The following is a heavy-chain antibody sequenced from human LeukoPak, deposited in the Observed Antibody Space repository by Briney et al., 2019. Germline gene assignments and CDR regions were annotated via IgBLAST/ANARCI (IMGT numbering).Heavy chain of an antibody. CDR2: IIPILGTA. CDR3: ARGDYYDSSGYPLSFDY. Sequence: SVKVSCKASGGTFSSYAISWVRQAPGQGLEWMGGIIPILGTANYAQKFQGRVTITADESTSTAYMELSSLRSEDTAVYYCARGDYYDSSGYPLSFDYWGQGTLVTVSS. D-gene: IGHD3-22*01. V-gene: IGHV1-69*13. J-gene: IGHJ4*02. CDR1: GGTFSSYA.